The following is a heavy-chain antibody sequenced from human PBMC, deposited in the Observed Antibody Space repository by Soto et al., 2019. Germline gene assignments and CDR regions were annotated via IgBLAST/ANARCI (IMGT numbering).Heavy chain of an antibody. J-gene: IGHJ4*02. V-gene: IGHV1-69*06. D-gene: IGHD3-22*01. CDR3: ARKYYYDSSGYS. Sequence: ASVKVSCKASGGTFSSYAISWVRQAPGQGLEWMGGIIPIFGTANYAQKFQVRVTITADKSTSTAYMELSSLRSEDTAVYYCARKYYYDSSGYSWGQGXLVTVYS. CDR1: GGTFSSYA. CDR2: IIPIFGTA.